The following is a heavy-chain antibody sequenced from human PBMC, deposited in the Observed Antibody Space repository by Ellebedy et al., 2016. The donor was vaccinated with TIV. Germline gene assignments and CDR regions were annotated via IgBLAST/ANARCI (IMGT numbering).Heavy chain of an antibody. J-gene: IGHJ4*02. D-gene: IGHD3-9*01. CDR1: GFTITAHG. V-gene: IGHV3-23*01. CDR2: LTFDGKNT. Sequence: PGGSLRLSCAASGFTITAHGMTWVRQAPGKGLEWVSSLTFDGKNTFYANSVKGRFTISRDSSKNTLYLQLNSLTPEDTALYYCARGSFDPDYWGRGTLVTVSS. CDR3: ARGSFDPDY.